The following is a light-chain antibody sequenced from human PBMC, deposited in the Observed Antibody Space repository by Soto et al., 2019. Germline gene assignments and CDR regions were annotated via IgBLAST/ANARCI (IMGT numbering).Light chain of an antibody. CDR1: QSVSSN. CDR3: QQYGSSSWT. CDR2: GAS. V-gene: IGKV3-20*01. J-gene: IGKJ1*01. Sequence: EIVMTQSPATLSVSPGERATLSCRASQSVSSNLAWYQQKPGQAPRLLIRGASSRATGIPDRFSGSGSGTDFTLTISRLEPEDFAVYYCQQYGSSSWTFGQGTKVDIK.